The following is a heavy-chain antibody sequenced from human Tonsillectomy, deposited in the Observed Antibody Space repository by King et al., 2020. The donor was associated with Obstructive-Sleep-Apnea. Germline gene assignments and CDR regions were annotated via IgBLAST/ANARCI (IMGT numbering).Heavy chain of an antibody. CDR3: AREPLEQGN. J-gene: IGHJ4*02. Sequence: QLQESGPGLVKPSETLSLTCTVSGYSISSGYYWGWIRQPPGKGLEWVGSIYHSGSTYYNPSLKSRVTISVDTSKNQFSLRLSSVTAADTAVYYCAREPLEQGNWGQGTLVTVSS. V-gene: IGHV4-38-2*02. CDR2: IYHSGST. CDR1: GYSISSGYY. D-gene: IGHD1/OR15-1a*01.